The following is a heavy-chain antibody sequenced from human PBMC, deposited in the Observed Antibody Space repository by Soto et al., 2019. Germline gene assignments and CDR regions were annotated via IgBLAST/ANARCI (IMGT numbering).Heavy chain of an antibody. V-gene: IGHV1-24*01. J-gene: IGHJ4*02. D-gene: IGHD3-3*01. CDR3: ATGPIFGVVITGFDY. CDR1: GYTLTELS. CDR2: FDPEDGET. Sequence: ASVKVSCKVSGYTLTELSMHWVRQTPGKGLEWMGGFDPEDGETIYAQKFQGRVTMTEDTSTDTAYMELSSLRSEDTAVYYCATGPIFGVVITGFDYWGQGTLVTVSS.